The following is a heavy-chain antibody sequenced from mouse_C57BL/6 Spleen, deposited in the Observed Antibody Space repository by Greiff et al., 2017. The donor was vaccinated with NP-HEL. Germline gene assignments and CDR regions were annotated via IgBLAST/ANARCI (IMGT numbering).Heavy chain of an antibody. D-gene: IGHD4-1*01. V-gene: IGHV1-64*01. CDR2: IHPNSGST. CDR1: GYTFTSYW. J-gene: IGHJ2*01. CDR3: ARKSTGTDFDY. Sequence: QVQLQQPGAELVKPGASVKLSCKASGYTFTSYWMHWVKQRPGQGLEWLGMIHPNSGSTNYNEKFKSKATLTVDKSSSTAYMQLSSLTSEDSAVYYCARKSTGTDFDYWGQGTTLTVSS.